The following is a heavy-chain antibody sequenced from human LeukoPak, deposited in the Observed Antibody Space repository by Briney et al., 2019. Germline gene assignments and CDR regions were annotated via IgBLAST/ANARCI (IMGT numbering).Heavy chain of an antibody. CDR3: ARLSDGYNDF. V-gene: IGHV5-51*01. CDR1: GYRFGNYW. Sequence: GESLKISCKGSGYRFGNYWIAWVRHMPGKGLESMGIIYPGDSDTRYSPSFQGQVTFSADKSISTAYLQWSSLKASDTAMYYCARLSDGYNDFWGQGTLVTVSS. D-gene: IGHD5-24*01. J-gene: IGHJ4*02. CDR2: IYPGDSDT.